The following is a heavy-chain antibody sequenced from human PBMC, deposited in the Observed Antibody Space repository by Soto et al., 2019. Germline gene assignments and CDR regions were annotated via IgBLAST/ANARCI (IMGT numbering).Heavy chain of an antibody. CDR1: GGSTSSGGYS. D-gene: IGHD2-2*01. CDR2: IYHSGST. J-gene: IGHJ5*02. Sequence: SETLSLTCAVSGGSTSSGGYSWSWIRQPPGKGLEWIGYIYHSGSTYYNPSLKSRVTISVDRSKNQFSLKLSSVTAADTAVYYCARGQYCSSTSCYGFWFDPWGQGTLVTVS. CDR3: ARGQYCSSTSCYGFWFDP. V-gene: IGHV4-30-2*01.